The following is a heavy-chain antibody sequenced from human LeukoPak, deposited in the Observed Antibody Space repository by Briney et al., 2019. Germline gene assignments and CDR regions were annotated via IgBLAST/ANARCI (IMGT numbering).Heavy chain of an antibody. CDR3: ARDSTPGNISRYFDWLSGGDFYYYGMDV. D-gene: IGHD3-9*01. Sequence: GASVKVSCKASGYTFTSYGISWVRQAPGQGLEWMGWISAYNGNTNYAQKLQGRVTMTTDTSTSTAYMELRSLRSDDTAVYYCARDSTPGNISRYFDWLSGGDFYYYGMDVWGQGTTVTVSS. CDR2: ISAYNGNT. CDR1: GYTFTSYG. J-gene: IGHJ6*02. V-gene: IGHV1-18*01.